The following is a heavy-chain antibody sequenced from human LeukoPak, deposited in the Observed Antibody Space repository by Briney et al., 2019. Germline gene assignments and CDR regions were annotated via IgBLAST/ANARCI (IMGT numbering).Heavy chain of an antibody. D-gene: IGHD6-13*01. CDR3: ARLAFGSSSWYEDY. Sequence: SETLSLTCTVTGASISSWYWSWIRQPPGKGLEWIGNIHGSGNTNYNPSLKSRVTISVDTSKNQFSLKLSSVTAADTAVYYCARLAFGSSSWYEDYWGQGTLVTVSS. CDR1: GASISSWY. V-gene: IGHV4-59*08. CDR2: IHGSGNT. J-gene: IGHJ4*02.